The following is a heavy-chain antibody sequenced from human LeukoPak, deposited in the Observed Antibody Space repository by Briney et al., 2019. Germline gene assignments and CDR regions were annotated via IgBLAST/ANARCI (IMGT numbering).Heavy chain of an antibody. Sequence: GGSLRLSCVASEFSVSTNYMTWVRQAPGKGLEWVSVIYSGGNTYYADSVKGRFIISRDISKNIVYLQMNSLRVEDMAVYYWARMRKQVGSRYFDPWGQGTLVTVSS. CDR2: IYSGGNT. V-gene: IGHV3-53*01. D-gene: IGHD1-26*01. J-gene: IGHJ5*02. CDR3: ARMRKQVGSRYFDP. CDR1: EFSVSTNY.